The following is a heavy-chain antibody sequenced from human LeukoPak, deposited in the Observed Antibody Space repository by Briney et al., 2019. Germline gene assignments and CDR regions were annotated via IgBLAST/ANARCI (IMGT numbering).Heavy chain of an antibody. Sequence: GASVKVSCKASGGTFSSYAISWVRQAPGQGLEWMGGIIPIFGTANYAQKFQGRVTITTDESTSTAYMELSSLRSEDTAVYYCAREGSGYPPRGAFDIWGQGTMVTVSS. CDR3: AREGSGYPPRGAFDI. CDR2: IIPIFGTA. J-gene: IGHJ3*02. D-gene: IGHD3-22*01. CDR1: GGTFSSYA. V-gene: IGHV1-69*05.